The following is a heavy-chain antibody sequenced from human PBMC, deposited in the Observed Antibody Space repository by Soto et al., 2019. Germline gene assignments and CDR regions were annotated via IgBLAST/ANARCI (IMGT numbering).Heavy chain of an antibody. D-gene: IGHD2-21*01. J-gene: IGHJ4*02. CDR2: ISTGGAYM. V-gene: IGHV3-21*06. CDR3: ARDIASPGGDYFDS. CDR1: GFTFRNYN. Sequence: ESGGGLVKAGGSLRLFCPASGFTFRNYNMNWVRQAPGKGLVWVSSISTGGAYMFYADSVEGRFTISRDNAQNSLFLQIDSPRAEDTAVYYCARDIASPGGDYFDSWGQGTLVTVSS.